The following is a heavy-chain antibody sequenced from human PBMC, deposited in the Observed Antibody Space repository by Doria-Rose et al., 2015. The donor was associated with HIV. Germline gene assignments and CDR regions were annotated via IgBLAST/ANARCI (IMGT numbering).Heavy chain of an antibody. D-gene: IGHD6-13*01. V-gene: IGHV2-26*01. CDR1: GVSLSSPGMG. CDR2: IFSDDER. CDR3: ARIKSSRWYRKYYFDF. J-gene: IGHJ4*02. Sequence: QESGPVLVKPTETLTLTCTVSGVSLSSPGMGVSWIRQPPGRALEWLAHIFSDDERSYKTSLKSRLTISRGTSKSQVVLTMTDMDPVDTATYYCARIKSSRWYRKYYFDFWGQGTLVIVSA.